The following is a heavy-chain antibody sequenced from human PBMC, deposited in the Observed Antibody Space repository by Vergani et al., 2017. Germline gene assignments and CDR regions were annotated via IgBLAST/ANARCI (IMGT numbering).Heavy chain of an antibody. D-gene: IGHD4-17*01. CDR2: VIPIFGTA. V-gene: IGHV1-69*18. Sequence: QVQLVQSGAEVKKPGSSVKVSCKASGGTFSSYAISWVRQAPGQGLEWMGRVIPIFGTANYAQKFQGRVTITADESTSTDYMELSRLRSQDTALYYGASGVDYGAFDIWGQGTMVTVSS. CDR1: GGTFSSYA. CDR3: ASGVDYGAFDI. J-gene: IGHJ3*02.